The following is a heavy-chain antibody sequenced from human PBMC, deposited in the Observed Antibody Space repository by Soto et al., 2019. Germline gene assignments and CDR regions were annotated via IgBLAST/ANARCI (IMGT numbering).Heavy chain of an antibody. Sequence: SETLSLTCTVSGGSISSYYWSWIRRPAGKGLEWIGRIYTSGSTNYNPSLKSRVTMSVDTSKNQFSLKLSSVTAADTAVYYCARRYSSSSYFDYWGQGTLVTVSS. J-gene: IGHJ4*02. CDR1: GGSISSYY. D-gene: IGHD6-6*01. V-gene: IGHV4-4*07. CDR3: ARRYSSSSYFDY. CDR2: IYTSGST.